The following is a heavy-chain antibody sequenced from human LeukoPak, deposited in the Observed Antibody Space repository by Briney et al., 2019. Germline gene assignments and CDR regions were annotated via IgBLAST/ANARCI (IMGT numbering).Heavy chain of an antibody. D-gene: IGHD3-10*01. Sequence: GGSLRLSCAASGLTLNTYWMHWVRQAPGKGLEWVSGISWNSGSIGYADSVKGRFAISRDNAKNSLYLQMNSLRAEDTALYYCAKSSLWFGELLTPPFDYWGQGTLVTVSS. J-gene: IGHJ4*02. V-gene: IGHV3-9*01. CDR1: GLTLNTYW. CDR3: AKSSLWFGELLTPPFDY. CDR2: ISWNSGSI.